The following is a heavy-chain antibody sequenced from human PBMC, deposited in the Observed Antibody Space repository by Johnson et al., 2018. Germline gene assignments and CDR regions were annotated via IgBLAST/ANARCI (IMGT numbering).Heavy chain of an antibody. D-gene: IGHD3-10*01. CDR2: ISGSGGSTSYT. Sequence: EVQLVESGGGLVKPGGSLRLSCAASGFTFSNAWMSWVRQAPGKGLEWVSVISGSGGSTSYTYYGDSVKGRLTISRDNSRNTLYLRMNRLRAEDTAVHYCARLWPWFGELLGAFDIWGQGTMVTVSS. CDR1: GFTFSNAW. CDR3: ARLWPWFGELLGAFDI. V-gene: IGHV3-23*04. J-gene: IGHJ3*02.